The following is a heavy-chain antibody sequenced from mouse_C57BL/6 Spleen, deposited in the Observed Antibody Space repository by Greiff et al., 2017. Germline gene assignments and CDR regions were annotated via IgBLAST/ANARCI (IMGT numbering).Heavy chain of an antibody. D-gene: IGHD1-1*01. V-gene: IGHV1-42*01. CDR1: GYSFTGYY. CDR3: ASLYYYGSSWYFDV. CDR2: INPSTGGT. Sequence: VQLKESGPELVKPGASVKISCKASGYSFTGYYMNWVKQSPEKSLEWIGEINPSTGGTTYNQKFKAKATLTVDKSSSTAYMQLKSLTSEDSAVYYCASLYYYGSSWYFDVWGTGTTVTVSS. J-gene: IGHJ1*03.